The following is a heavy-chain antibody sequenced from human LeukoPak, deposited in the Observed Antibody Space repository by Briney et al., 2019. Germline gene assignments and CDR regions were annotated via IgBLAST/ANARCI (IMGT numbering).Heavy chain of an antibody. J-gene: IGHJ4*02. CDR3: ASVGGGSPY. CDR1: GYSISSGHF. CDR2: IYGSGTT. Sequence: SETLSLTCTVSGYSISSGHFWSWIRQPPGKGLEWIGSIYGSGTTYYDPPLRSRVSISADTSKNHFSLELSSVTAADTAVYYCASVGGGSPYWGQGTLDTVSS. D-gene: IGHD3-16*01. V-gene: IGHV4-38-2*02.